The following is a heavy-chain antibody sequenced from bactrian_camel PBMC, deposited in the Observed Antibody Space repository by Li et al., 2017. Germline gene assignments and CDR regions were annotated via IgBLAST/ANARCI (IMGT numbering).Heavy chain of an antibody. J-gene: IGHJ4*01. D-gene: IGHD3*01. Sequence: HVQLVESGGGSVQDGGSLKLSCEYSGMGRVKYCMGWLRQVSGGEVKGVASIDEDGGTTYADSVKGRFTISKNNAKNTLYLEMTALKPEDSSVYICAADLVPSGGFCYDTSQLHFFNYRGRGTQVTVS. V-gene: IGHV3S9*01. CDR1: GMGRVKYC. CDR2: IDEDGGT. CDR3: AADLVPSGGFCYDTSQLHFFNY.